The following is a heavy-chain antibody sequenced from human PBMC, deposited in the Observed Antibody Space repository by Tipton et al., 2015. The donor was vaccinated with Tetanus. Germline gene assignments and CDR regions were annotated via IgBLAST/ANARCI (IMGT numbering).Heavy chain of an antibody. CDR2: IYYSGST. Sequence: TLSLTCTVSGGSISPYYWSWIRQPPGKGLEWIGYIYYSGSTNYNPSLESRVTISVDTSKNQFSLKLRSVTAADTAVYYCAIRGGNGYSGYFHYWGQGTLVTVSS. D-gene: IGHD4-23*01. V-gene: IGHV4-59*01. CDR1: GGSISPYY. J-gene: IGHJ4*02. CDR3: AIRGGNGYSGYFHY.